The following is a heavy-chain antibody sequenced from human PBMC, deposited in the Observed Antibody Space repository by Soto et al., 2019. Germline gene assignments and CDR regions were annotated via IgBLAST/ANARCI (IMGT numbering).Heavy chain of an antibody. CDR3: ARESWSDLYYYYGMDV. D-gene: IGHD3-3*01. CDR1: GYSFTNYA. V-gene: IGHV1-3*01. J-gene: IGHJ6*02. Sequence: QVQFVQSGAEVRKPGASVKVSCKASGYSFTNYAMHWVRQAPGQGLEWMGWINAGNGYAKYSQKFQGRVTITRDTSASTADMELSSLRSEDTAVYYCARESWSDLYYYYGMDVWGQGTTVTVSS. CDR2: INAGNGYA.